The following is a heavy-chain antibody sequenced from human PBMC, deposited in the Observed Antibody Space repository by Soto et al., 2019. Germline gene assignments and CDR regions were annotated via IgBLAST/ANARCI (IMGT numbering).Heavy chain of an antibody. CDR3: ANRLRGGGYFDY. CDR1: GFSLSTTAVG. CDR2: IYGDDDK. D-gene: IGHD3-16*01. Sequence: QITLKESGPTLVKPTQTLTLTCTFSGFSLSTTAVGVGWIRQPPGKALEWLALIYGDDDKRYSPSLKNRLSITKDTSKNQVVLTMTNMDPVDTATYYCANRLRGGGYFDYWGQGTLVAVSS. V-gene: IGHV2-5*02. J-gene: IGHJ4*02.